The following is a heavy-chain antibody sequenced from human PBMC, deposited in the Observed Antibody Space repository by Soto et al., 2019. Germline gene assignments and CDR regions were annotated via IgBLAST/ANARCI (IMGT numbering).Heavy chain of an antibody. CDR1: GFIFSDYY. J-gene: IGHJ6*02. Sequence: QVQLVESGGGLVKPGGSLRLSCAASGFIFSDYYMSWIRQTPGKGLEWVSYMSSSGATIDYADSVKGRFTMSRDIIKTSLYLQMNSLSAYYTFVYYCARVKEFSGYGYYYYYYGMDRWGQVTTVTVS. CDR2: MSSSGATI. D-gene: IGHD5-12*01. V-gene: IGHV3-11*01. CDR3: ARVKEFSGYGYYYYYYGMDR.